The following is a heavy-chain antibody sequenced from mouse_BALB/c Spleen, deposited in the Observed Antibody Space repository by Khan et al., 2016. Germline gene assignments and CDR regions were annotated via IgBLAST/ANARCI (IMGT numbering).Heavy chain of an antibody. Sequence: EVQLLESGPGLVKPSQSLSLTCTVTGYSITSDYAWNWIRQFPGNKLEWMGYISYSGSTSYNPSLKSRISITRDTSKNQFFLQLNSVTTEDTATYYCARDTTVVAKDYFDYWGQGTTLTVSS. V-gene: IGHV3-2*02. D-gene: IGHD1-1*01. CDR1: GYSITSDYA. CDR2: ISYSGST. J-gene: IGHJ2*01. CDR3: ARDTTVVAKDYFDY.